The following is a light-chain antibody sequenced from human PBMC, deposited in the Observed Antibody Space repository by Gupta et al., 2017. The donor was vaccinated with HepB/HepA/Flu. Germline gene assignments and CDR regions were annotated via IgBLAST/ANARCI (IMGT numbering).Light chain of an antibody. J-gene: IGKJ1*01. CDR3: QQYRSQWT. V-gene: IGKV1-5*03. CDR1: QSVSGW. CDR2: QAS. Sequence: DIQLTQSPSTLSASVGDRVTITCRASQSVSGWLAWYQQKPGKVTKLLIYQASRLQNGVPSRFSGSGSGTEFTITISSLQPDDFATYYCQQYRSQWTFGQGTKVEIK.